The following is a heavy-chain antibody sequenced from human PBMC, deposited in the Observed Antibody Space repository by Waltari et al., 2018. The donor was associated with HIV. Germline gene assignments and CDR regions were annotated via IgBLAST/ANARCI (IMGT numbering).Heavy chain of an antibody. Sequence: QVQLVQSGAEVKKPGSSVRVSCMASGGVFETYSFSWVRQAPGQRPEWMGGISPVCTRTDYAPKFQDRVRITANEVTTTVYMDLSSLKSEDTAVYYCATGLHSSGYFYFGFWGQGTLITVSS. D-gene: IGHD6-19*01. CDR1: GGVFETYS. CDR2: ISPVCTRT. J-gene: IGHJ4*02. CDR3: ATGLHSSGYFYFGF. V-gene: IGHV1-69*12.